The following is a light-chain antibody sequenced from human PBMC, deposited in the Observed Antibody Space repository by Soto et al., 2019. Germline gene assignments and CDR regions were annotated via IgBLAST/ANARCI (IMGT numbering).Light chain of an antibody. J-gene: IGLJ2*01. CDR3: SSYAGTGNVI. CDR2: EFR. Sequence: QSALTQPPSASGSPGQSFTISCTGAANNVGGYNSVSWYQQHPGKAPKLIIFEFRDRPSGVSNRFSGSKSGNTASLTISGLQAEDEADYYCSSYAGTGNVIFGGGTKLTVL. CDR1: ANNVGGYNS. V-gene: IGLV2-8*01.